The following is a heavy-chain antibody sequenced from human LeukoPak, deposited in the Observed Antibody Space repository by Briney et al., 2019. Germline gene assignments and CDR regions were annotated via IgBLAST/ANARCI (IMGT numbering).Heavy chain of an antibody. CDR2: INPNSGGT. CDR1: GYTFTGYY. D-gene: IGHD4-17*01. CDR3: ARLSVTYYYFDY. V-gene: IGHV1-2*02. Sequence: ASVKVSCKASGYTFTGYYMHWVRRAPGQGLEWMGWINPNSGGTNYAQKFQGRVTMTRDTSISTAYMELSRLRSDDTAVYYCARLSVTYYYFDYWGQGTLVTVSS. J-gene: IGHJ4*02.